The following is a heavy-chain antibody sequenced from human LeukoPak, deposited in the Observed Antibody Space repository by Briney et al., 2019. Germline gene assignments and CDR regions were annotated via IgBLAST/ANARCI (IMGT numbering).Heavy chain of an antibody. V-gene: IGHV4-4*07. D-gene: IGHD5-24*01. Sequence: ETLSLTCNVSGASISDYYWRWIRQSAGKGLEWIGRIYATETDFNPSLKSRLTMSIDTSKNQFSLKLRSVTAADTGVYYCARHQGWLQWEYWGQGTLVILSS. J-gene: IGHJ4*02. CDR2: IYATET. CDR3: ARHQGWLQWEY. CDR1: GASISDYY.